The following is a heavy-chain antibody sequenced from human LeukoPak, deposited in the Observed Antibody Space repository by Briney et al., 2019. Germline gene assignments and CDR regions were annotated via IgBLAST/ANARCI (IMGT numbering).Heavy chain of an antibody. J-gene: IGHJ4*02. D-gene: IGHD3-10*01. CDR2: LYSDGTT. V-gene: IGHV3-66*02. Sequence: GGSLRLSCAASGLSVSSNCMSWVRQAPGKGLEWVSVLYSDGTTYYADSVKGRFTISRDNSKNTLYLQMNSLRAEDTAVYYCVRGMGVSMLYYFDYWGQGTLVTVSS. CDR3: VRGMGVSMLYYFDY. CDR1: GLSVSSNC.